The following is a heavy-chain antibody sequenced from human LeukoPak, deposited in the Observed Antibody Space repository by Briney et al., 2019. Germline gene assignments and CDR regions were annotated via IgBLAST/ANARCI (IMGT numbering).Heavy chain of an antibody. D-gene: IGHD3-3*01. CDR3: ARETIRYDFWSGYYGANYYGMDV. CDR2: MNPNSGDT. Sequence: ASVKVSCKASGYTFTNYEINWVRQATGQGLEWMGWMNPNSGDTAYAQKFQGRITMTRSTSISTAYMELRSLRSDDTAVYYCARETIRYDFWSGYYGANYYGMDVWGQGTTVTVSS. CDR1: GYTFTNYE. J-gene: IGHJ6*02. V-gene: IGHV1-8*01.